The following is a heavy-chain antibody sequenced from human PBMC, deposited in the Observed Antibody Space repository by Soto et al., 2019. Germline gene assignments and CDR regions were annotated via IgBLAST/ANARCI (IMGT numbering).Heavy chain of an antibody. J-gene: IGHJ4*02. V-gene: IGHV3-30*18. CDR3: AKVTLTGTLRKGGTIDY. D-gene: IGHD1-7*01. CDR2: ISYDGSNK. CDR1: GFTFSSYG. Sequence: PGGSLRLSCAASGFTFSSYGMHWVRQAPGKGLEWVAVISYDGSNKYYADSVKGRFTISRDNSKNTLYLQMNSLRAEDTAVYYCAKVTLTGTLRKGGTIDYWGQGTLVTVSS.